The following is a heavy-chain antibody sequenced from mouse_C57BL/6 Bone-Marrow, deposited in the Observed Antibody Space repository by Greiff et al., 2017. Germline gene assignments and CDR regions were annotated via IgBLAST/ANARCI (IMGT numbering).Heavy chain of an antibody. J-gene: IGHJ2*01. CDR3: ARWGYDYDFDY. Sequence: LQESGAELVKPGASVKLSCKASGYTFTSYWMHWVKQRPGQGLEWIGMIHPNSGSTNYNVKFKSKATLTVDKSSSTAYMQLSSLTSEDSAVYYCARWGYDYDFDYWGQGTTLTVSS. D-gene: IGHD2-4*01. CDR1: GYTFTSYW. V-gene: IGHV1-64*01. CDR2: IHPNSGST.